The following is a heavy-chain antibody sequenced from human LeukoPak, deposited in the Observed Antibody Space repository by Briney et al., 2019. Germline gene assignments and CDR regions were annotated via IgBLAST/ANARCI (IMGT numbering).Heavy chain of an antibody. V-gene: IGHV3-21*04. Sequence: GGSLRLSRAASGFTFSSYGMNWVRQAPGKGLEWVSYITSGSYIYYADSVKGRFTISRDNAKNSLYLQMNSLRAEDTAVYYCTKDRAVVGDYWYFDLWGRGTLVTVSS. CDR1: GFTFSSYG. CDR3: TKDRAVVGDYWYFDL. CDR2: ITSGSYI. J-gene: IGHJ2*01. D-gene: IGHD6-19*01.